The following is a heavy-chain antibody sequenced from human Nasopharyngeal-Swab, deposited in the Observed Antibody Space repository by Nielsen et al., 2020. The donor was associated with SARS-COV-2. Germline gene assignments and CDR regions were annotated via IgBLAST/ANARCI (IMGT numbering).Heavy chain of an antibody. CDR3: ARDPDEFVRWELLRYFDY. Sequence: ASVKVSCKASGYTFTSYYMHWVRQAPGQGLEWMGRINPNSGGTNYAQKFQGRVTMTRDTSISTAYMELSRLRSDDTAVYYCARDPDEFVRWELLRYFDYWGQGTLVTVSS. V-gene: IGHV1-2*06. CDR2: INPNSGGT. D-gene: IGHD1-26*01. J-gene: IGHJ4*02. CDR1: GYTFTSYY.